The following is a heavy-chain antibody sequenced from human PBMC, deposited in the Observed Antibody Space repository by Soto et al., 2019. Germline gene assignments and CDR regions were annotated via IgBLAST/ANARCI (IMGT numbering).Heavy chain of an antibody. J-gene: IGHJ4*02. CDR2: ISYDEINK. D-gene: IGHD1-1*01. CDR3: AKSVYNWNDGFFDY. CDR1: GFTFSSYG. V-gene: IGHV3-30*18. Sequence: QVQLVESGGGVVQPGRPLRLSCAASGFTFSSYGMHWVRQAPGKGLEWVAIISYDEINKYYADSVKGRFTISRDNSKNTRYLQMNSLRAEDTAVYYCAKSVYNWNDGFFDYWGQGTLVTVSS.